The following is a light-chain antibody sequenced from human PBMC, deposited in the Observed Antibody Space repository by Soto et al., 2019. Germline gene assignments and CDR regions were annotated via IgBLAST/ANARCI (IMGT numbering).Light chain of an antibody. CDR2: DAS. CDR3: QQRSNWPYT. Sequence: EIVLTQSPATLSLPPGERATLSCRASQSVSSYLAWYQQKPGQAPRLLIYDASNRATGIPARFSGSGSGTDFTLTISSLEPEDFAVYYCQQRSNWPYTFGQGTKV. CDR1: QSVSSY. J-gene: IGKJ2*01. V-gene: IGKV3-11*01.